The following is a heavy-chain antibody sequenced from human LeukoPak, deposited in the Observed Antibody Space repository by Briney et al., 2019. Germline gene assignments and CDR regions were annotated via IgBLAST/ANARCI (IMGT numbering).Heavy chain of an antibody. Sequence: GASVNVSCKASGYTFTSYGITWVRQAPGQGLEWMGWISAYNGNTNYAQKLQGRVNMTTDTSTSTAYMELRSLRSDDTAVYYCAREYDYGGNSQPRNGIYYYYGLDVWGQGTTVTVSS. CDR1: GYTFTSYG. CDR2: ISAYNGNT. V-gene: IGHV1-18*01. D-gene: IGHD4-23*01. J-gene: IGHJ6*02. CDR3: AREYDYGGNSQPRNGIYYYYGLDV.